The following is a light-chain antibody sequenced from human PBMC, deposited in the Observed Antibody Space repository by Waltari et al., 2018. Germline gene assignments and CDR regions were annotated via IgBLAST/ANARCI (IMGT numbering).Light chain of an antibody. CDR3: AAWDDRLSGWV. J-gene: IGLJ3*02. V-gene: IGLV1-44*01. Sequence: QSVLTQPPSASGTPGQKVTISCSGSSSHFGRNPVSWYPQFPGSAPKFPIYPNNQRPSGVPGRISGSKSGTSASLVISGLQSEDEAEYYCAAWDDRLSGWVFGGGTKLTVL. CDR2: PNN. CDR1: SSHFGRNP.